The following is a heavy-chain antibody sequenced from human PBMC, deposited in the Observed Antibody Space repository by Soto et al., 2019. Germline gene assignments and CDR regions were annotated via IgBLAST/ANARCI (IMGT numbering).Heavy chain of an antibody. CDR2: ISGYNGNT. J-gene: IGHJ4*02. Sequence: QVQLVQSGAEVKKPGASVKVSCKASGYTFTNFGISWVRQAPGQGLEWMGWISGYNGNTNYAQNFQGRVTMTTDTSTTTAYIELRSLRSDYMAVYYCARGVTPIDYWGQGTLVTVSS. CDR1: GYTFTNFG. V-gene: IGHV1-18*03. D-gene: IGHD2-15*01. CDR3: ARGVTPIDY.